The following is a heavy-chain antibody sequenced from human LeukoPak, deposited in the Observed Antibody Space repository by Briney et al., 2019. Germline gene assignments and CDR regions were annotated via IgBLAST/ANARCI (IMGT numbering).Heavy chain of an antibody. J-gene: IGHJ6*02. CDR1: GFTFSSYS. CDR3: ARVDLQFWSGSNNGMDV. CDR2: ISSSSSYI. Sequence: PGGSLRLSCAASGFTFSSYSMNWVRQAPGKGLEWVSSISSSSSYIYYADSVKGRFTISRDNAKNSLYLQMDSLRAEDTAVYYCARVDLQFWSGSNNGMDVWGQGTTVTVSS. V-gene: IGHV3-21*01. D-gene: IGHD3-3*02.